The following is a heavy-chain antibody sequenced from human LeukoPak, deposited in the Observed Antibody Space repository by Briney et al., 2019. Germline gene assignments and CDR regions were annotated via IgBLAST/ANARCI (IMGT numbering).Heavy chain of an antibody. Sequence: SETLSLTCTVSGGSISSYYWSWIRQPPGRGLEWIGYIYYSGSTNYNPSLKSRVTISVDTSKNQFSLKLSSVTAADTAVYYCASTYDSSGYYHYWGQGTLVTVSS. J-gene: IGHJ4*02. D-gene: IGHD3-22*01. V-gene: IGHV4-59*08. CDR3: ASTYDSSGYYHY. CDR1: GGSISSYY. CDR2: IYYSGST.